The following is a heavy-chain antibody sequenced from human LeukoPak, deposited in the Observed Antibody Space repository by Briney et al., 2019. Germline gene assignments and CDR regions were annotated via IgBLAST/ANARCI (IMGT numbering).Heavy chain of an antibody. D-gene: IGHD6-13*01. Sequence: ASVKVSCKASGYTFTSYDINWVRQATGQGLEWMGWMNPNSGNTGYAQKFQGRVTITRNTSISTAYMELSSLRSEDTAVYYCAGPSSSWYSGAFDIWGQGTMVTVSS. V-gene: IGHV1-8*03. CDR2: MNPNSGNT. J-gene: IGHJ3*02. CDR1: GYTFTSYD. CDR3: AGPSSSWYSGAFDI.